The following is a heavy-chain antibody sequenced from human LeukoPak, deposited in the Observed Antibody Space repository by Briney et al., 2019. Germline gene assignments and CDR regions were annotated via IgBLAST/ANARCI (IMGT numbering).Heavy chain of an antibody. V-gene: IGHV3-23*01. D-gene: IGHD1-1*01. CDR3: ARAYNSHFDY. CDR1: GFPFSSYA. Sequence: PGGSLRLSCAASGFPFSSYALSWVRQAPGKGLEWVSTMTATTRSTFYADSVKGRFTISRDDAKNTLYLQMNSLRAEDTAVYYCARAYNSHFDYWGQGALVTVSS. CDR2: MTATTRST. J-gene: IGHJ4*02.